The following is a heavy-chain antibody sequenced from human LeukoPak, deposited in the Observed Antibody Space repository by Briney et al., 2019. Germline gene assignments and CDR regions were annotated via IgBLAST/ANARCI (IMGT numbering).Heavy chain of an antibody. V-gene: IGHV3-21*01. CDR2: ISSSSSYI. Sequence: PGGSLRLSCAASGFTFSSYSMNWVRQTPGKGLEWVSSISSSSSYIYYADSLKGRFTISRDNAKNSLYLQMNSLRAEDTAVYYCARDASVRGASDYWGQGPWSPSPQ. CDR3: ARDASVRGASDY. D-gene: IGHD3-10*01. CDR1: GFTFSSYS. J-gene: IGHJ4*02.